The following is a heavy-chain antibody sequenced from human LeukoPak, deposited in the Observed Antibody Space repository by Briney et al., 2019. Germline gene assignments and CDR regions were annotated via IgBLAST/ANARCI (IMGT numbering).Heavy chain of an antibody. CDR2: INPSGGST. CDR1: GYTFTSYY. V-gene: IGHV1-46*01. Sequence: ASVKVSCNASGYTFTSYYMHWVRQAPGQGLEWMGIINPSGGSTSYAQKFQGRVTMTSDTSTSTVYMELSSVRSEDTAVYYCARDEYGETFDYWGQGTLVSVSS. CDR3: ARDEYGETFDY. D-gene: IGHD4-17*01. J-gene: IGHJ4*02.